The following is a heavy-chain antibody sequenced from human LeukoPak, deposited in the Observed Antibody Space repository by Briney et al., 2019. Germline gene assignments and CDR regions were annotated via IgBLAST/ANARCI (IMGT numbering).Heavy chain of an antibody. Sequence: ASVKVSCKASGGTFSSYAISWVRQAPGQGLEWMGRIIPILGIANYEQKFQGRVTITADKSTSTAYMELSSLRSEDTAVYYCARSGTVTNWNYWGQGTLVTVSS. CDR3: ARSGTVTNWNY. V-gene: IGHV1-69*04. J-gene: IGHJ4*02. CDR1: GGTFSSYA. D-gene: IGHD4-17*01. CDR2: IIPILGIA.